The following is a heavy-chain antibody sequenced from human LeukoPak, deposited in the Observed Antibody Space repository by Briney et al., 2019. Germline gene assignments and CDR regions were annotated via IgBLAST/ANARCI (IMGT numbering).Heavy chain of an antibody. V-gene: IGHV3-23*01. CDR2: ISGSGGST. CDR3: AKRTTPNSGSYYNWFDP. D-gene: IGHD1-26*01. CDR1: GFTFSSYA. Sequence: GGSLRLSCAASGFTFSSYAMSWVRQAPGKGLEWVSAISGSGGSTNYADSVKGRFTISRDNSKNTLYLQMNSLRAEDTAVYYCAKRTTPNSGSYYNWFDPWGQGTLVTVSS. J-gene: IGHJ5*02.